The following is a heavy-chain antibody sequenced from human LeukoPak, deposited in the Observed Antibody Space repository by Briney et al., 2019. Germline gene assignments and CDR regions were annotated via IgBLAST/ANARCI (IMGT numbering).Heavy chain of an antibody. CDR3: ARGGVVPAAMPGYNWFDP. D-gene: IGHD2-2*01. V-gene: IGHV1-46*01. J-gene: IGHJ5*02. Sequence: GASVKVSCKASGYTFTGYYMHWVRQAPGQGLEWMGWINPSGGSTSYAQKFQGRVTMTRDTSTSTVYMELSSLRSEDTAVYYCARGGVVPAAMPGYNWFDPWGQGTLVTVSS. CDR2: INPSGGST. CDR1: GYTFTGYY.